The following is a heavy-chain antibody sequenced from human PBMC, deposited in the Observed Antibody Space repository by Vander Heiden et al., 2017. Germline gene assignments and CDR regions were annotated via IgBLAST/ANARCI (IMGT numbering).Heavy chain of an antibody. D-gene: IGHD6-6*01. V-gene: IGHV3-23*01. CDR1: GFTFSSSG. Sequence: EVQLLESGGDLVPPGGSLRLSCAASGFTFSSSGVSWVRQAPGKGLEWVSGISNGGDTYYAESVRGRFSISRDNSKNTLYLQMNSLRAEDTAVYYCAKDHIDIGSSDLFGSWGQGTPVTVSS. CDR2: ISNGGDT. J-gene: IGHJ4*02. CDR3: AKDHIDIGSSDLFGS.